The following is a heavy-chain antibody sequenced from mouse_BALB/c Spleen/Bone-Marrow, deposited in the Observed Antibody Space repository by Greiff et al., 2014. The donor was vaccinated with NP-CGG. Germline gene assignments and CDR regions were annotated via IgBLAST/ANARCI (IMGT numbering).Heavy chain of an antibody. J-gene: IGHJ1*01. CDR2: ISSGGSYT. CDR1: GFTFSNYG. D-gene: IGHD1-2*01. Sequence: EVKVVESGGDLVKPGGSLKLSCAASGFTFSNYGMSWVRQTPDKRLEWVATISSGGSYTYYPDSLKGRFTISRDNAKNTLYLQMSSLKSEDTAMYYCASPHYYNGSPWWYFDVWGAGTTVTVSS. V-gene: IGHV5-6*01. CDR3: ASPHYYNGSPWWYFDV.